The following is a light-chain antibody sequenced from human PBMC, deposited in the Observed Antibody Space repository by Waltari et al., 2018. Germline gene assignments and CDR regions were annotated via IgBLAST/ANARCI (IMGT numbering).Light chain of an antibody. V-gene: IGKV3-11*01. CDR2: DAC. CDR1: QCASSY. Sequence: IVLTQSPATLQSPPGARATLSCRASQCASSYFAGYQQKPGQAPRLLIYDACNRATGIPARFSGSGSGTDFTLTISSLEPEDFAVYYCQQRSNWAITFGQGTRLEIK. J-gene: IGKJ5*01. CDR3: QQRSNWAIT.